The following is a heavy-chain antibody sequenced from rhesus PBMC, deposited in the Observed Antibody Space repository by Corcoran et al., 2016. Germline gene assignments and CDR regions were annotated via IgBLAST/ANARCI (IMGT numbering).Heavy chain of an antibody. CDR1: GGSISSGYD. Sequence: QVQLQESGPGVVKPSETLSLTCAVSGGSISSGYDWSWIRQPPGKGLEWIGYIYGSSGSTNYNPSLKTRFTIAKYASKNQFSLKLSSVTAADTAVYYCARDRIAAAGGFDYWGQGVLVTVSS. CDR3: ARDRIAAAGGFDY. J-gene: IGHJ4*01. D-gene: IGHD6-25*01. CDR2: IYGSSGST. V-gene: IGHV4-76*01.